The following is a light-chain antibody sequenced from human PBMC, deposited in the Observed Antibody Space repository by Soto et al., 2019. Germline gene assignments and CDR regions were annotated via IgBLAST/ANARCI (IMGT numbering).Light chain of an antibody. Sequence: QSVLTQPPSASGTPGQRVTISCSGSSSNIGSNYVYWYQQLPGTAPRLLIYTNNQRPSGVPDRFSGSKSGTSASLAISGLPSEDEADYYCAAWDDTLSEPYVVFGGGTELTVL. V-gene: IGLV1-47*01. J-gene: IGLJ2*01. CDR2: TNN. CDR3: AAWDDTLSEPYVV. CDR1: SSNIGSNY.